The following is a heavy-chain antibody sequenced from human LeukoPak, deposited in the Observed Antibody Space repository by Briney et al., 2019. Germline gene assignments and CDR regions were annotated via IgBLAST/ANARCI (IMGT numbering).Heavy chain of an antibody. J-gene: IGHJ4*02. CDR1: GFAFSVYW. Sequence: GGSLRLSCAASGFAFSVYWMSWVRQAPGKGLEWVSYISSSRSTIYYADSVKGRFTISRDNAKNSLYLQMNSLRAEDTAVYYCARDDYGGNSYLAPRVYWGQGTLVTVSS. CDR2: ISSSRSTI. D-gene: IGHD4-23*01. V-gene: IGHV3-48*01. CDR3: ARDDYGGNSYLAPRVY.